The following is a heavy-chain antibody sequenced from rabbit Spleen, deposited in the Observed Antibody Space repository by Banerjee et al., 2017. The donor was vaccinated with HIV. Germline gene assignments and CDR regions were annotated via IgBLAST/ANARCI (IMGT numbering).Heavy chain of an antibody. D-gene: IGHD1-1*01. Sequence: QEQLEESGGGLVKPEGSLTLTCKASGFSFSGRDVMCWVRQAPGKGLEWIACINTATGKAVYASWAKGRFTISKTSSNTVTLQMTSLTAADTATCFCARDLVGVIGWNFNLWGQGTLVTVS. CDR2: INTATGKA. J-gene: IGHJ4*01. V-gene: IGHV1S45*01. CDR3: ARDLVGVIGWNFNL. CDR1: GFSFSGRDV.